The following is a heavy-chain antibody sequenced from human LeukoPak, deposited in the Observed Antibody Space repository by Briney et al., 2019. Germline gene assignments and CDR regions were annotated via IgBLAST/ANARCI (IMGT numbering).Heavy chain of an antibody. Sequence: GGSLRLSCAASGFTFSSYAMHWVRQAPGKGLEYVSAISSNRGSTYYANSVKGRFTISRDNSKNTLYLQMGSLRAEDMAVYYCARAYYYDSSGYLGYWGQGTLVTVSS. CDR3: ARAYYYDSSGYLGY. D-gene: IGHD3-22*01. J-gene: IGHJ4*02. V-gene: IGHV3-64*01. CDR2: ISSNRGST. CDR1: GFTFSSYA.